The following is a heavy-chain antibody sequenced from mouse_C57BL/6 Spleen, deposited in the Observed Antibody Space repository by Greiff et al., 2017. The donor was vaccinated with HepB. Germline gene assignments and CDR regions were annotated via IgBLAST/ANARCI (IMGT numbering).Heavy chain of an antibody. CDR2: IYPGSGST. D-gene: IGHD1-1*01. Sequence: QVQLQQPGAELVKPGASVKMSCKASGYTFTSYWITWVKQRPGQGLEWIGDIYPGSGSTNYNEKFKSKATLTVDTSSSTAYMQLSSLTSEDAAVYYCAREVHYGSTWFAYWGQGTLVTVSA. CDR1: GYTFTSYW. CDR3: AREVHYGSTWFAY. V-gene: IGHV1-55*01. J-gene: IGHJ3*01.